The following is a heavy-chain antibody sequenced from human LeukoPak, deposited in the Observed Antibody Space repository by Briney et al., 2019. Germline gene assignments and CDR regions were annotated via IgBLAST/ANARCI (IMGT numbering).Heavy chain of an antibody. CDR2: TYYWSKWYN. Sequence: SQTLSLTCAISGDSVSSNSAAWNWIRQSPSRGLEWLGKTYYWSKWYNDYAESVKSRITINPDTSKNQFSLHLNSVTPEDTAVYYCARVMLGYGDTYYYGMDVWGQGTTVTVSS. CDR3: ARVMLGYGDTYYYGMDV. D-gene: IGHD5-24*01. CDR1: GDSVSSNSAA. V-gene: IGHV6-1*01. J-gene: IGHJ6*02.